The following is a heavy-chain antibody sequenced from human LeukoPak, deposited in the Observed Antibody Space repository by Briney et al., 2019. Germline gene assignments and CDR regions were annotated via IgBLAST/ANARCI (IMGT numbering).Heavy chain of an antibody. D-gene: IGHD2-15*01. CDR2: ISYDRLLGRLK. CDR3: AREGGCSSGSCSGMDV. J-gene: IGHJ6*04. V-gene: IGHV3-30*04. CDR1: GFTFRTYN. Sequence: GGSQSLSCAASGFTFRTYNTHWARHARGEGLEWVAVISYDRLLGRLKYDADSGKGRFTITKDNSENPLYLQMNRLRVEDTAVYYCAREGGCSSGSCSGMDVWGKGTTVTVSS.